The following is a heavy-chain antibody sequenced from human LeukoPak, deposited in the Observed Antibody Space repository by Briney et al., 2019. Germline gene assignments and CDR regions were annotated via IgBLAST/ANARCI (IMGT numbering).Heavy chain of an antibody. D-gene: IGHD3-22*01. V-gene: IGHV5-51*01. CDR3: ASFPYYDSSGYYFPFDY. CDR2: DSDT. J-gene: IGHJ4*02. Sequence: DSDTRYSPSFQGQVTISADKSISTAYLQWSSLKASDTAMYYCASFPYYDSSGYYFPFDYWGQGTLVTVSS.